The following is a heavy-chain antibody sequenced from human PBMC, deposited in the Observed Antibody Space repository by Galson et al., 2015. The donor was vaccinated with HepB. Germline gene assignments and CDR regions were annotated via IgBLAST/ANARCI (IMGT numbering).Heavy chain of an antibody. CDR2: INHSGST. Sequence: SETLSLTCAVYGGSFSGYYWSWIRQPPGKGLEWIGEINHSGSTNYNPSLKSRVTISVDTSKNQFSLKLSSVTAADTAVYYCARETGGYQLRNWFDPWGQGTLVTVSS. J-gene: IGHJ5*02. CDR1: GGSFSGYY. D-gene: IGHD2-2*01. V-gene: IGHV4-34*01. CDR3: ARETGGYQLRNWFDP.